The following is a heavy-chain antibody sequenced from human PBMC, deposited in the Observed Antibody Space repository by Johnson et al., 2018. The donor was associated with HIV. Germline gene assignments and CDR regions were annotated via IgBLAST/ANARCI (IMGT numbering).Heavy chain of an antibody. V-gene: IGHV3-30*19. J-gene: IGHJ3*02. Sequence: QVQLVESGGGVVQPGRSLRLSCAASGFTFSSYGMHWVRQAPGKGLEWVALISSDGSGKYYADSVKGRSTISRDNSKNTLYLQMHSLTPEDTAVYYCAKDKEYSSSPGAFDIWGQGTMVTVSS. CDR2: ISSDGSGK. CDR1: GFTFSSYG. CDR3: AKDKEYSSSPGAFDI. D-gene: IGHD6-6*01.